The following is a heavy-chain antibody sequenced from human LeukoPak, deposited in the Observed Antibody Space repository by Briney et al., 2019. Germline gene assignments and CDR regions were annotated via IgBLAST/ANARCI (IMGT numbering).Heavy chain of an antibody. CDR2: IYTSGST. D-gene: IGHD3-22*01. V-gene: IGHV4-4*07. CDR3: ARETIRNYYDSSGYNPLR. CDR1: GGSISSYY. Sequence: SETLSLTCTVSGGSISSYYWSWIRQPAGKGLEWIGRIYTSGSTNYNPSLKSRVTMSVDTSKNQFSLKLSSVTAADTAVYYCARETIRNYYDSSGYNPLRWGQGTLVTVSS. J-gene: IGHJ4*02.